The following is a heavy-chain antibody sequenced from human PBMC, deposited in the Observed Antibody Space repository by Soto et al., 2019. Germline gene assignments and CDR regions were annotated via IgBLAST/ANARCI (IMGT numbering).Heavy chain of an antibody. J-gene: IGHJ6*02. CDR1: GFTFSSYW. CDR3: AKAITPMPDYYYGMDV. Sequence: PGGSLRLSCAASGFTFSSYWMHWVRQAPGKGLEWVSRISWDGSSTYYADSVKGRFTISRDNSKNSLYLQMNSLRTEDTALYYCAKAITPMPDYYYGMDVWGQGTTVTVSS. D-gene: IGHD5-12*01. CDR2: ISWDGSST. V-gene: IGHV3-43*01.